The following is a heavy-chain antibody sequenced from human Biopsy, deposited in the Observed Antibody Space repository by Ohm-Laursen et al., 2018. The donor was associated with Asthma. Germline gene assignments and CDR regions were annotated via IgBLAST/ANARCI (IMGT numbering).Heavy chain of an antibody. Sequence: SLRLSCAASGFAVSRDHMFWVRQAPGKGLEWVSVIYRDGTSHTADSVRGRFTISRDYSKNTLYLQMHSLRAEDTAVYYCARGDSSNWSHYYFDYWGQGTLVTVSS. CDR1: GFAVSRDH. CDR3: ARGDSSNWSHYYFDY. CDR2: IYRDGTS. D-gene: IGHD3-22*01. V-gene: IGHV3-53*01. J-gene: IGHJ4*02.